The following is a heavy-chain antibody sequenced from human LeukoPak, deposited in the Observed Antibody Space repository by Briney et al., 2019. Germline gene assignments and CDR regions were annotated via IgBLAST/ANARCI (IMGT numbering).Heavy chain of an antibody. J-gene: IGHJ4*02. D-gene: IGHD3-16*02. V-gene: IGHV4-4*08. CDR1: GASISRHY. CDR2: IHSTGTT. Sequence: NPSETLSLTCFVSGASISRHYWTWMRHTPGQGLHWIGYIHSTGTTNYNPSLKSRVTISLDTSKNQFSLRLNSVAAADTAVYYCARSEYVWGGYRLDFWGQGALVTVSS. CDR3: ARSEYVWGGYRLDF.